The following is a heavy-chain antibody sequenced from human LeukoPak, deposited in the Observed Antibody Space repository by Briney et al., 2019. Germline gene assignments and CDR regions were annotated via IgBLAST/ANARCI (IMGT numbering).Heavy chain of an antibody. CDR3: ARDLHSYGDYDF. Sequence: GVSLRLSCAASGFTVSSNYMSWVRQVPGKGLEWVSVIYSGGSTYYADSVKGRFTISRDNSKNTLYLQMNSLRAEDTAVYYCARDLHSYGDYDFGGQGTLVTVSS. CDR2: IYSGGST. J-gene: IGHJ4*02. CDR1: GFTVSSNY. V-gene: IGHV3-66*01. D-gene: IGHD4-17*01.